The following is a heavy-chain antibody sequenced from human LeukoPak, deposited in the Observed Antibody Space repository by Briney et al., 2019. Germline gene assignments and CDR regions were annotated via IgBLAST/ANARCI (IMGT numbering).Heavy chain of an antibody. D-gene: IGHD2-15*01. CDR2: IYHSGST. CDR3: AREKYCSGGTCYERFFDY. J-gene: IGHJ4*02. CDR1: GYSISSGYY. Sequence: PSETLSLTCTVSGYSISSGYYWGWIRQPPGKGLEWIGSIYHSGSTYYNPSLKSRVTISVDTSKNQFSLKLSSVTAADTAVYYCAREKYCSGGTCYERFFDYWGQGTLVTVSS. V-gene: IGHV4-38-2*02.